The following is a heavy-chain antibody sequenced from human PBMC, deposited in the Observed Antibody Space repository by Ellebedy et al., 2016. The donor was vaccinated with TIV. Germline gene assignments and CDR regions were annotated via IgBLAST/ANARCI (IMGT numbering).Heavy chain of an antibody. CDR2: ISAYTGDT. Sequence: ASVKVSCKASGYTFTSFGLTWLRQTPGQGLEWLGWISAYTGDTKSAQKVQGRITMTTDTPTATGYMELRGLRSDDTAVYYCARGSGEYYEKGDWFDPWGQGTLVTVSS. CDR1: GYTFTSFG. J-gene: IGHJ5*02. V-gene: IGHV1-18*04. D-gene: IGHD3-22*01. CDR3: ARGSGEYYEKGDWFDP.